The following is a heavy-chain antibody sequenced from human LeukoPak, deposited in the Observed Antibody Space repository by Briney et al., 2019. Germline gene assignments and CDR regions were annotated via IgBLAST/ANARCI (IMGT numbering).Heavy chain of an antibody. CDR1: GYSITSGYY. D-gene: IGHD1-7*01. Sequence: SETLSLTCTVSGYSITSGYYWSWIRQPPGKGLEWIGYIYYSGSADYNPSLKSRVTISVDTSKNQLFLKLNSVTAADTAVYYCARNNWNYDYWGQGTLVTVSS. CDR3: ARNNWNYDY. J-gene: IGHJ4*02. V-gene: IGHV4-61*01. CDR2: IYYSGSA.